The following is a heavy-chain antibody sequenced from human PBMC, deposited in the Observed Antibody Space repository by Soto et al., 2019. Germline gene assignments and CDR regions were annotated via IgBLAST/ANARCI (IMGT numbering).Heavy chain of an antibody. V-gene: IGHV1-69*01. Sequence: QVQLVQSGAEVKKPGSSVKVSCKASGGTFSSYAISWVRQAPGQGLEWMGGIIPIFGTANYAQKFQGRVTITADESTSTAYMELSSLRSEDTAVFYCARAVTFFGVVTPRYAFDIWGQGTMVTVSS. D-gene: IGHD3-3*01. CDR3: ARAVTFFGVVTPRYAFDI. CDR1: GGTFSSYA. J-gene: IGHJ3*02. CDR2: IIPIFGTA.